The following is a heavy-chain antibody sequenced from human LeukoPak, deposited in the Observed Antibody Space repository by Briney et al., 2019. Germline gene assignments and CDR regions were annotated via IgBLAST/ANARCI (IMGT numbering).Heavy chain of an antibody. D-gene: IGHD1-7*01. Sequence: PGRSLRLSCTASGFTFSSYAMHWVRQAPGKGLECVAVISYDGSNEHYADSVKGRFTISRDNSKNTLYLQMNSLRAEDTAVYYCARQLRATDAFDIWGQGTMVTVSS. CDR2: ISYDGSNE. CDR3: ARQLRATDAFDI. V-gene: IGHV3-30*14. CDR1: GFTFSSYA. J-gene: IGHJ3*02.